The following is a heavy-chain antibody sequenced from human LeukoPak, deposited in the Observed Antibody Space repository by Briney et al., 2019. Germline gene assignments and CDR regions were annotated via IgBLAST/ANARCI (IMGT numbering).Heavy chain of an antibody. J-gene: IGHJ4*02. CDR2: ISTSGGT. V-gene: IGHV4-4*07. CDR3: VRERGIPTGADFDY. D-gene: IGHD6-13*01. Sequence: PSETLSLTCSVSGGSINGYYWTWIRQAAGKGLEWIGRISTSGGTTYNPSLKSRVTMSLDTSKNQFSLKLSSVTAADTAEYHCVRERGIPTGADFDYWGQGTLVTVSS. CDR1: GGSINGYY.